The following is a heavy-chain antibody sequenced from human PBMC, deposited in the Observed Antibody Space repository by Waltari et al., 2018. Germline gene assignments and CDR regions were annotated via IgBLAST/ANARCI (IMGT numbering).Heavy chain of an antibody. Sequence: EVQLVQSGAEVKKPGATVKISCKASGYTFTDSSMPSVQQAPGKGLEWMGRVDPEDSETIYAEKCQGRVTITADTSTDTAYMELSSLRSEDTAVYYCATGYCSSTSCYGYFQHWGQGTLVTVSS. J-gene: IGHJ1*01. CDR2: VDPEDSET. V-gene: IGHV1-69-2*01. D-gene: IGHD2-2*01. CDR3: ATGYCSSTSCYGYFQH. CDR1: GYTFTDSS.